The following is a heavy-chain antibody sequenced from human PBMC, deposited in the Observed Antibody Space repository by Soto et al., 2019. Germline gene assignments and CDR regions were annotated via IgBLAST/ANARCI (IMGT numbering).Heavy chain of an antibody. CDR3: ARRVGDGYNSNFDY. V-gene: IGHV3-11*01. D-gene: IGHD5-12*01. J-gene: IGHJ4*02. CDR1: AFTFSDYY. Sequence: QVQLVESGGGLVKPGGSLRLSCAASAFTFSDYYMSWIRQAPGKGLEWVSHISSSGVVIYYADSVKGRFTISRDNAKNSLYLHMNSLRAEDTAVYFCARRVGDGYNSNFDYWGQGTLVTVSS. CDR2: ISSSGVVI.